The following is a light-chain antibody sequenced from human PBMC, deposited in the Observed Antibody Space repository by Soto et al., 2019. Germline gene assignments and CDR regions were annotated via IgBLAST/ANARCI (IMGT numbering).Light chain of an antibody. CDR3: QQYGSSPIT. CDR1: QTVSTSF. CDR2: GAS. J-gene: IGKJ5*01. V-gene: IGKV3-20*01. Sequence: EFVLKQSPGTLSLSPGERATLSCRASQTVSTSFLAWYQQKPGQSPRLLISGASSRATGIPDRFSGSGSGTDFTLTISRLEAEDFAVYYCQQYGSSPITFGQGTRLEIK.